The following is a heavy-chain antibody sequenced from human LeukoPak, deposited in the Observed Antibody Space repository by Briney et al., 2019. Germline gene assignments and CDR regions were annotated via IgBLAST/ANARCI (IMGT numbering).Heavy chain of an antibody. CDR3: AREAYCGGDCYSGFDY. D-gene: IGHD2-21*02. Sequence: TSETLSLTCTVSGGSISSYHWSWIRQPPGKGLEWIGYIYYSGSTNYNPSLKSRVTISVDTSKNQFSLKLSSVTAADTAVYYCAREAYCGGDCYSGFDYWGRGTLVTVSS. J-gene: IGHJ4*02. CDR1: GGSISSYH. CDR2: IYYSGST. V-gene: IGHV4-59*01.